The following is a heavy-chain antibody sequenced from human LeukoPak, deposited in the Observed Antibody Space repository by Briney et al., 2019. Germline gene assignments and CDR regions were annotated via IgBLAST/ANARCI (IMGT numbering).Heavy chain of an antibody. V-gene: IGHV1-18*01. CDR2: ISTSKGDT. CDR3: ARDWPTVITDY. J-gene: IGHJ4*02. CDR1: GYTFTTHG. D-gene: IGHD4-17*01. Sequence: ASVTVSCTTSGYTFTTHGISWVRQAPGQGPERMGWISTSKGDTTNAKKFKGRLTMTTDRSTSTAYMELRRLSSDDTAVYYCARDWPTVITDYWGQGTLVTVSS.